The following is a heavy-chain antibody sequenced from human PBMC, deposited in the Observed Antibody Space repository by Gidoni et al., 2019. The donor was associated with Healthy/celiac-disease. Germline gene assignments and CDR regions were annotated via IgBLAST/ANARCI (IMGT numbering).Heavy chain of an antibody. Sequence: EVQLVESGGGLIQPGGSLRLSCAASGFTVSSNYMSWVRQAPGKGLEWVSVIYSGGSTYYADSVKGRFTISRDNSKNTLYLQMNSLRAEDTAVYYCARERDGYNYANYFDYWGQGTLVTVSS. CDR2: IYSGGST. CDR1: GFTVSSNY. V-gene: IGHV3-53*01. CDR3: ARERDGYNYANYFDY. J-gene: IGHJ4*02. D-gene: IGHD5-12*01.